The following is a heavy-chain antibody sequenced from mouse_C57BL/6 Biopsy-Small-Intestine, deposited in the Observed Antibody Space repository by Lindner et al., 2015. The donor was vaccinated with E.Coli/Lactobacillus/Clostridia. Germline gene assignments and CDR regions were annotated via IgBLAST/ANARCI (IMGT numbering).Heavy chain of an antibody. CDR1: GYKFSDYE. CDR3: SRYYGYDGGYFDV. CDR2: IDPEIGGN. J-gene: IGHJ1*03. Sequence: VQLQESGAELVRPGASVTLSCKASGYKFSDYEMHWVKQTPVHGLEWIGSIDPEIGGNAYNQKFRDKAILTADKSSSTAYMELRSLTSEDSAVYYCSRYYGYDGGYFDVWGTGTTVTVSS. D-gene: IGHD2-2*01. V-gene: IGHV1-15*01.